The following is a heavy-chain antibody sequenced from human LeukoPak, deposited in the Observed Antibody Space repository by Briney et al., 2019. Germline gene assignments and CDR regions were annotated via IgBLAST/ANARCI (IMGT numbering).Heavy chain of an antibody. J-gene: IGHJ4*02. CDR1: GFTFSSYG. CDR2: ISSSSSTI. D-gene: IGHD3-22*01. Sequence: GGSLRLSCAASGFTFSSYGMTWVRQAPGKGLEWVSYISSSSSTIYYADSVKGRFTISRDNAKNSLYLQTNSLKPEDTALYYCAKDFSSGYYYFDFWGQGTLVTVSS. CDR3: AKDFSSGYYYFDF. V-gene: IGHV3-48*04.